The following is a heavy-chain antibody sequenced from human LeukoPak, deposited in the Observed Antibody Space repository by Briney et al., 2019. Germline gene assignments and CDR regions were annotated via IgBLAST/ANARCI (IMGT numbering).Heavy chain of an antibody. CDR1: GYIFSSYW. J-gene: IGHJ4*02. CDR3: ARYRDGYNAYFEY. Sequence: GESLKISCTGSGYIFSSYWIAWVRQMPGTDVEWMGVIYPGDSDTRYSPSFQGQVTISADKSTNTAYLQWTSLKASDTAMYFCARYRDGYNAYFEYWGQGTLVTVSS. D-gene: IGHD5-24*01. V-gene: IGHV5-51*01. CDR2: IYPGDSDT.